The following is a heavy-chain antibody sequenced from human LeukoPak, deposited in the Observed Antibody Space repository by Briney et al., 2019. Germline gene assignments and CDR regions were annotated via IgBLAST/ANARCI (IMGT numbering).Heavy chain of an antibody. Sequence: GGSLRLSCAASGFTFSSYAMSWVRQAPGRGLEWVACINEDGSVQYSVDSVKGRFTFSRDNAKNSLYLQMNSLRADDTAVYYCVRDYYRSGTHWGQGTLVSVSS. D-gene: IGHD3-10*01. J-gene: IGHJ4*02. CDR3: VRDYYRSGTH. CDR1: GFTFSSYA. CDR2: INEDGSVQ. V-gene: IGHV3-7*01.